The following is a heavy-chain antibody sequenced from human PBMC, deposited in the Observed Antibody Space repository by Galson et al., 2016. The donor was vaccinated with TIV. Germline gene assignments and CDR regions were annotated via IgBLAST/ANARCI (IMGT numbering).Heavy chain of an antibody. D-gene: IGHD6-19*01. CDR1: GYTFSDYY. J-gene: IGHJ4*02. CDR3: ARDDGYTSGSDY. Sequence: SVKVSCKASGYTFSDYYMHWVRQAPGQGLEWMGWINPNTGGTDYAQKFQGWVCMTRDTSINTAYMELSRLKPDDTAVYYCARDDGYTSGSDYWGQGTQVTVSS. CDR2: INPNTGGT. V-gene: IGHV1-2*04.